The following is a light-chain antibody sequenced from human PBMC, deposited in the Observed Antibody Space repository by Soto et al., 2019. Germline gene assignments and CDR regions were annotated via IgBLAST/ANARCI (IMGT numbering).Light chain of an antibody. V-gene: IGLV2-23*02. CDR2: EVS. Sequence: QSVLTQAASVSGSPGQSITISCTGTSSDVGSYNLVSWYQQHPGEAPKLMIYEVSKRPSGLSNRFSGSKSGNTASLTISGLQAEDEADYYCCSYAGSRTPLIFGTGTKLTVL. CDR3: CSYAGSRTPLI. CDR1: SSDVGSYNL. J-gene: IGLJ1*01.